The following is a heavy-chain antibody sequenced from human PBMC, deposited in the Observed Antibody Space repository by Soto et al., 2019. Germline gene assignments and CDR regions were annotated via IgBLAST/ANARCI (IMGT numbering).Heavy chain of an antibody. CDR1: GFTFSDYY. V-gene: IGHV3-11*05. CDR3: AKDSYYDFWSGEYPDYDHAVDV. J-gene: IGHJ6*02. CDR2: ISSSGSYT. D-gene: IGHD3-3*01. Sequence: GGSLRLSCAASGFTFSDYYLSWIRQAPGKGLEWVSYISSSGSYTNYADSVKGRFTISRDNAENPLFLQMSSLRLEDTGVYFCAKDSYYDFWSGEYPDYDHAVDVWGQGTMVTVSS.